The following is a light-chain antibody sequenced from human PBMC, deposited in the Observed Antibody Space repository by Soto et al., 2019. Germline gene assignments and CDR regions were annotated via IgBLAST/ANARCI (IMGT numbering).Light chain of an antibody. CDR2: WAS. J-gene: IGKJ2*01. Sequence: DIVMTQSPDSLAVSLGERATINCKSSQSVYSSNNNNYLAWYQQKPGQPPKLLIYWASTRASVVPDRFSGSGSVTDFSLTICSLQAEDVVVYYGQQYYSTPLYTFGQGTKLEI. CDR3: QQYYSTPLYT. CDR1: QSVYSSNNNNY. V-gene: IGKV4-1*01.